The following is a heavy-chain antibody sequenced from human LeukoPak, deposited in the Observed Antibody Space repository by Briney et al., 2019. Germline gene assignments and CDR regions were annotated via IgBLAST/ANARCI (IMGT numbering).Heavy chain of an antibody. CDR1: GYTFTAYY. CDR2: INPNSGGT. D-gene: IGHD1-1*01. V-gene: IGHV1-2*02. J-gene: IGHJ5*02. Sequence: GASVKVSCKASGYTFTAYYMHWVRQAPGQGLEWMGWINPNSGGTNYAQKFQGRVTMTRDTSISTAYMELSRLRSDDTAVYYCARDRDPLGTNWFDPWGQGTLVTVSS. CDR3: ARDRDPLGTNWFDP.